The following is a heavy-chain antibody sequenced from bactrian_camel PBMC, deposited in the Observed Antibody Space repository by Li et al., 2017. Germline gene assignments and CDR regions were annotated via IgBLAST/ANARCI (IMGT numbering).Heavy chain of an antibody. CDR1: RFPFSRYF. CDR3: AADLVTGGDWRSVDLWSY. CDR2: IYGGIMT. V-gene: IGHV3S40*01. Sequence: DVQLVESGGGLVHNGGSLTLSCAASRFPFSRYFMGWFRQAPGKEREGVAAIYGGIMTYYADSVKGRFTISQDNAKPTLYLQMNALKPEDTAMYYCAADLVTGGDWRSVDLWSYWGQGTQVTVS. J-gene: IGHJ4*01. D-gene: IGHD1*01.